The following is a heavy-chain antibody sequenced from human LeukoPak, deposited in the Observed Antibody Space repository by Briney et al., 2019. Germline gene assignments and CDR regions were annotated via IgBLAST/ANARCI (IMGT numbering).Heavy chain of an antibody. Sequence: PSETLSLICTVSGGSISSYYWSWIRQPPGKGLEWIGYIYTSGSTNYNPSLKSRVTISVDTSKNQFSLKLSSVTAADTAVYYCARAPGWFDPWGQGTLVTVSS. V-gene: IGHV4-4*09. J-gene: IGHJ5*02. CDR1: GGSISSYY. CDR2: IYTSGST. CDR3: ARAPGWFDP.